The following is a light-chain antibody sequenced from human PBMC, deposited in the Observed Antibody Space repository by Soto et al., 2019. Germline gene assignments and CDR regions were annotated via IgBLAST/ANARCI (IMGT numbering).Light chain of an antibody. J-gene: IGKJ1*01. CDR3: MQATQSHWT. CDR1: HSLLHSDGITY. CDR2: KVS. V-gene: IGKV2-24*01. Sequence: IVMTQTRLSSPVTLGQAASISCRSSHSLLHSDGITYLSWFQXRPGQPPRLXIYKVSDRFSGVPDRFSGSGAGTDLTMTISRVEAEDVGIYYCMQATQSHWTFGQGTKGDIK.